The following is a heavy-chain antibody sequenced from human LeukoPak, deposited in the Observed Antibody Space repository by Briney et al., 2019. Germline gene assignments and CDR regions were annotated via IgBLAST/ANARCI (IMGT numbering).Heavy chain of an antibody. CDR2: ISSSSSYR. Sequence: PGGSLRLSCAASGFTFSSYSMKWVRQAPGKGLEWVSSISSSSSYRYYADSVKGRFTISRDNAKNSLYLQMNSLRAEDTAVYFCARDMLAVPSNWFDPWGQGTLVTVSS. CDR3: ARDMLAVPSNWFDP. D-gene: IGHD2-8*01. V-gene: IGHV3-21*04. J-gene: IGHJ5*02. CDR1: GFTFSSYS.